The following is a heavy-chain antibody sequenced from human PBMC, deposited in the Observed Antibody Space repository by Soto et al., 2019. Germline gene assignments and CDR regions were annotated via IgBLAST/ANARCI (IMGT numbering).Heavy chain of an antibody. CDR2: MNPNSGNT. CDR3: ARVGLGYYYYYGMDV. Sequence: ASVKVSCKASGYTFTSYNINWVRQATGQGLEWMGWMNPNSGNTGYSQKFQGRVTITRDTSASTAYMELSSLRSEDTAVYYCARVGLGYYYYYGMDVWGQGTTVTVSS. D-gene: IGHD3-16*01. J-gene: IGHJ6*02. V-gene: IGHV1-8*01. CDR1: GYTFTSYN.